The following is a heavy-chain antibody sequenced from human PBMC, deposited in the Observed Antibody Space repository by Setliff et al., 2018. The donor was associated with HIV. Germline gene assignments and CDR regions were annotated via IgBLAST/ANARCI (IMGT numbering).Heavy chain of an antibody. CDR1: GGSISSSTYY. J-gene: IGHJ6*03. CDR3: ARGSRGYSYAYYYYYMDV. D-gene: IGHD5-18*01. Sequence: SETLSLTCTVSGGSISSSTYYWNWFRQPPGKGLEWIGYMSYTGINNYNPSLKSLVTISVDTSKNQFSLKLSSVTAADTAVYYCARGSRGYSYAYYYYYMDVWGKGTTVTVSS. CDR2: MSYTGIN. V-gene: IGHV4-61*01.